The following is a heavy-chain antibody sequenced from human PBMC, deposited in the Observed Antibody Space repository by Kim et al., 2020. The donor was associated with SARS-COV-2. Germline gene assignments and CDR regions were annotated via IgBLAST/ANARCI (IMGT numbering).Heavy chain of an antibody. D-gene: IGHD3-3*01. CDR2: IYYSGST. J-gene: IGHJ4*02. V-gene: IGHV4-59*08. CDR3: ARHGGRFLEWFSFGYFDY. Sequence: SETLSLTCTVSGGSISSYFWSWIRQPPGKGLEWIGYIYYSGSTNYNTSLKSRVTISIDTSKNQFSLKLNSVTAADTAVYYCARHGGRFLEWFSFGYFDYWGQGTLVTVSS. CDR1: GGSISSYF.